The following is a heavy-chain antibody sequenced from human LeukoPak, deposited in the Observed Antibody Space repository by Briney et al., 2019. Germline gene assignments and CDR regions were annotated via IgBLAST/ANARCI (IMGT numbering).Heavy chain of an antibody. CDR2: ISSSGSTI. J-gene: IGHJ6*03. CDR1: GFTFSDYY. Sequence: GESLRLSCAASGFTFSDYYMSWIRQAPGKGLGWVSYISSSGSTIYYADSVKGRFTISRDNAKNSLYLQMNSLRAEDTAVYYCARGDILTGLYMDVWGKGTTVTVSS. V-gene: IGHV3-11*04. CDR3: ARGDILTGLYMDV. D-gene: IGHD3-9*01.